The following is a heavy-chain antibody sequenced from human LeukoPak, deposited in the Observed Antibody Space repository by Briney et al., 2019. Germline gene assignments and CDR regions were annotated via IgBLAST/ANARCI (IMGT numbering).Heavy chain of an antibody. V-gene: IGHV4-34*01. CDR1: GGSFSGYY. Sequence: SETLSLTCAVYGGSFSGYYWSWIRQPPGKGLEWIGEINHSGSTNYNPSLKSRVTISVDTSKNQFSLKLSSVTAADTAVYYCARVSGYEGWFDPWGQGTLVTVSS. CDR3: ARVSGYEGWFDP. D-gene: IGHD5-12*01. J-gene: IGHJ5*02. CDR2: INHSGST.